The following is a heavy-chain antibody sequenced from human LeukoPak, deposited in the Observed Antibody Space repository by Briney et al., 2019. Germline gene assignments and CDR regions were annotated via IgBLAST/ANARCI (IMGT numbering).Heavy chain of an antibody. J-gene: IGHJ4*02. CDR1: GFTFSTYA. CDR2: ISVSGGDT. Sequence: GASLRLSCAASGFTFSTYAMSWVRQAPGKGLEWVSAISVSGGDTFYADSVRGRLTISRDNSMNTLYLQMNSLRAEDTAMYYYAKHSGNYFFDHWGQGTLVTVSA. CDR3: AKHSGNYFFDH. V-gene: IGHV3-23*01. D-gene: IGHD1-26*01.